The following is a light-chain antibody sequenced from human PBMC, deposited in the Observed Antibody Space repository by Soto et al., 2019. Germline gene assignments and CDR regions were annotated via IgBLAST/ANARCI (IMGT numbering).Light chain of an antibody. CDR3: QQTYSTPRT. V-gene: IGKV1-39*01. Sequence: DIKMTQSPSSLSASVGDRVTITCRASQSISNYLNWYQQKPGKAPKLLIFAASSLQSGVPSRFSGSGSWTDFTLTISSLQPEDFATYHCQQTYSTPRTFGQGTKVDI. CDR1: QSISNY. CDR2: AAS. J-gene: IGKJ1*01.